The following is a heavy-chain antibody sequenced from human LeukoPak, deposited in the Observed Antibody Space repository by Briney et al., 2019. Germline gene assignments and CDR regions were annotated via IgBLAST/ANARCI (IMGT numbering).Heavy chain of an antibody. Sequence: GGSLRLSCAASGFTFSSYAMHWVRQAPGKGREWVAVISYDGSDKYSADSVKGRFTVSRDNSKNTLYLQMNSLRAEDTAVYYCARDPDIEAAYYFDYWGQGTLVTVSS. V-gene: IGHV3-30*04. CDR2: ISYDGSDK. D-gene: IGHD6-25*01. J-gene: IGHJ4*02. CDR1: GFTFSSYA. CDR3: ARDPDIEAAYYFDY.